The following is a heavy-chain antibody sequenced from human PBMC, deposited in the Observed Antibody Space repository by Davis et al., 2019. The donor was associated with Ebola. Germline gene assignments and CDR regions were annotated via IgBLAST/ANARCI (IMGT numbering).Heavy chain of an antibody. CDR1: GFNFRSYG. D-gene: IGHD2-15*01. Sequence: GESLKISCAASGFNFRSYGMHWVRQAPGKGLEWVSSISSGSSYIYYADSVKGRFTISRDNAKNSLYLQMNSLRAEDTAVYYCAREGVVVAATYAFDIWGQGTMVTVSS. CDR2: ISSGSSYI. V-gene: IGHV3-21*01. J-gene: IGHJ3*02. CDR3: AREGVVVAATYAFDI.